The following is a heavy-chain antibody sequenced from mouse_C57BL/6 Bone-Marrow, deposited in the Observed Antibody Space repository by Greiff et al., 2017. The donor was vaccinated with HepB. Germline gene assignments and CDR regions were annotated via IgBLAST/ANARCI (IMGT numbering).Heavy chain of an antibody. V-gene: IGHV1-69*01. CDR2: IDPSDSYT. CDR1: GYTFTSYW. Sequence: QVQLQQPGAELVMPGASVKLSCKASGYTFTSYWMHWVKQRPGQGLEWIGEIDPSDSYTNYNQKFKGKSTLTVDKSSRTAYMQLSSLTSEDSAVYYCARSIYYGSSYWFAYWGQGTLVTVSA. D-gene: IGHD1-1*01. CDR3: ARSIYYGSSYWFAY. J-gene: IGHJ3*01.